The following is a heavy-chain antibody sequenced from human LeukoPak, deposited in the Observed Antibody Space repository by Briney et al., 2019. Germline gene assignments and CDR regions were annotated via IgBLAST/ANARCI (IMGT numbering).Heavy chain of an antibody. CDR3: AKWKSNPIKGRQQY. D-gene: IGHD1-1*01. J-gene: IGHJ4*02. Sequence: EGSLRLSCAASGLTVSSNYMSWVRQAPGKGLEWVSVIYSGGATYYADSVKGRFNISRDNSRNTLYLQMDSLRVEDTAVYHWAKWKSNPIKGRQQYWGQGTLVTVSS. CDR1: GLTVSSNY. V-gene: IGHV3-53*01. CDR2: IYSGGAT.